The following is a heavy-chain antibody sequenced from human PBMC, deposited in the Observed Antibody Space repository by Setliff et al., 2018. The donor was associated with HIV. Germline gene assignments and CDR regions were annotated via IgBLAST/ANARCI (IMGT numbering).Heavy chain of an antibody. CDR1: DYTFTNYG. CDR3: ARASGGNSVENGFDI. J-gene: IGHJ3*02. V-gene: IGHV1-18*01. Sequence: GASVKVSCKTSDYTFTNYGIYWVRQAPGQGLEWMGWISNYNGNTNYAQKFHGRVTMTTDTSKRTAYMEMRGLTYDDTAVYYCARASGGNSVENGFDIWGQGTMVTVSS. D-gene: IGHD1-26*01. CDR2: ISNYNGNT.